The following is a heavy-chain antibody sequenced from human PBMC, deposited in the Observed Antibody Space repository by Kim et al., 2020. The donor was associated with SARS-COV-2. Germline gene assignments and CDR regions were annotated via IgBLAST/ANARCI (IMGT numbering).Heavy chain of an antibody. CDR3: ARDRDIAFDY. D-gene: IGHD2-15*01. V-gene: IGHV3-30-3*01. Sequence: NKYYADSVKGRFTISRDNSKNTLYLQMNSLRAEDTAVYYCARDRDIAFDYWGQGTLVTVSS. J-gene: IGHJ4*02. CDR2: NK.